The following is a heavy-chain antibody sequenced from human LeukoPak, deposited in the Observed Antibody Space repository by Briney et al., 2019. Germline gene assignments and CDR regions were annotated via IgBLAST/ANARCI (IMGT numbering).Heavy chain of an antibody. CDR3: ATGIAVAGMGFSDP. Sequence: ASVKVSCKVSGYTLTELSMHWVRQAPGKGLEWMGGFDPEDGETIYAQKFQGRVTMTEGTSTDTAYMELSSLGSEDTAVYYCATGIAVAGMGFSDPWGQGTLVTVSS. V-gene: IGHV1-24*01. CDR1: GYTLTELS. D-gene: IGHD6-19*01. J-gene: IGHJ5*02. CDR2: FDPEDGET.